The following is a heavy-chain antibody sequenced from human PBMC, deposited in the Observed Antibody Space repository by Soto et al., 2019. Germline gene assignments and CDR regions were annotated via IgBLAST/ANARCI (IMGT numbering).Heavy chain of an antibody. D-gene: IGHD4-17*01. CDR3: ARDRALTSGTQAFDS. CDR2: MSPSGATI. Sequence: QVQVVESGGGLVKPGGPLRLSCVASGFTFSDYYMSWIRQAPGKGLEWLSYMSPSGATIHYADSVKGRLTISRDNAKNSMYLQIDRLRAAVTAVDYCARDRALTSGTQAFDSWGQGTLVTFSS. CDR1: GFTFSDYY. V-gene: IGHV3-11*01. J-gene: IGHJ4*02.